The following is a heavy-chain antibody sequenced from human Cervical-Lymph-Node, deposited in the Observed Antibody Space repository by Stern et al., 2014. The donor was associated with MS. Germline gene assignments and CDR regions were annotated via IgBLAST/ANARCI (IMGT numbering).Heavy chain of an antibody. CDR2: INAKSGIT. Sequence: QMQLVQSGAEVKKPGASVKVSCKASGYTFSDHYTHWVRQAPGQGLEWMGWINAKSGITNYAQKFQGRVTMTRDTSISTAYMELSSLRSDDTAVYYCARELNWNDIFTNVFDIWGQGTMVTVSS. CDR3: ARELNWNDIFTNVFDI. CDR1: GYTFSDHY. D-gene: IGHD1-20*01. V-gene: IGHV1-2*02. J-gene: IGHJ3*02.